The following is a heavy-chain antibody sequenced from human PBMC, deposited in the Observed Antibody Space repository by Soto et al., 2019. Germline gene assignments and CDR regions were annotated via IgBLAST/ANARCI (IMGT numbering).Heavy chain of an antibody. J-gene: IGHJ4*02. CDR1: GGSIRSYY. CDR2: IYSSGRT. CDR3: ARGRWEILG. D-gene: IGHD1-26*01. V-gene: IGHV4-59*01. Sequence: KPSETLSLTCSVSGGSIRSYYWSWIRQPPGKGLEWIGYIYSSGRTNYNPSLKSRVTMALDTSKNQFSLNVSSVTAADTAVYYCARGRWEILGWGQGTLVTVSS.